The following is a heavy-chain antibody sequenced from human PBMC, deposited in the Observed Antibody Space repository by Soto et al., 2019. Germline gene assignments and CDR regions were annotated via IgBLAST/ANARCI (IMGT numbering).Heavy chain of an antibody. V-gene: IGHV1-69*06. CDR3: ARAHYDFWSGYRYLYGMDV. Sequence: SVKVSCKASGGPFISYAIIWVRQAPGQGLEWMGGIIPIFGTANYAQKFQGRVTITADKSTSTAYMELSSLRSEDTAVYYCARAHYDFWSGYRYLYGMDVWGQGTTVTVSS. CDR2: IIPIFGTA. CDR1: GGPFISYA. D-gene: IGHD3-3*01. J-gene: IGHJ6*02.